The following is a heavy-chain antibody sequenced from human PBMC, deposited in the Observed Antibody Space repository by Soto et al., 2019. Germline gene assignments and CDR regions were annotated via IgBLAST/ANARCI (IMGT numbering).Heavy chain of an antibody. CDR1: GFTFSSYS. Sequence: LRLSCAASGFTFSSYSMNWVRQAPGKGLEWVSSISSSSSYIYYADSVKGRFTISRDNAKNSLYLQMNSLRAEDTAVYYCARAAPGTTARLDYWGQGTLVTVSS. J-gene: IGHJ4*02. CDR2: ISSSSSYI. D-gene: IGHD1-1*01. V-gene: IGHV3-21*01. CDR3: ARAAPGTTARLDY.